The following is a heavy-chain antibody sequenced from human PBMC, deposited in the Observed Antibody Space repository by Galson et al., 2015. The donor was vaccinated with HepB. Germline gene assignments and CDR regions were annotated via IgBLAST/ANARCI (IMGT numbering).Heavy chain of an antibody. V-gene: IGHV3-23*01. CDR3: AKAGVPEQWLVLPCFDY. CDR2: ISGSGGST. CDR1: GFTFSSYA. Sequence: SLRLSCAASGFTFSSYAMSWVRQAPGKGLEWVSAISGSGGSTYYADSVKGRFTISRDNSKNTLYLQMNSLRAEDTAVYYCAKAGVPEQWLVLPCFDYWGQGTLVTVSS. D-gene: IGHD6-19*01. J-gene: IGHJ4*02.